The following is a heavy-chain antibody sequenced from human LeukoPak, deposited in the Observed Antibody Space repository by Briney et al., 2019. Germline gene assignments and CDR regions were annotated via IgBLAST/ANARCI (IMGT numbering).Heavy chain of an antibody. Sequence: GGSLRLSCAASGFTFSSYAMHWVRQAPGKGLEWVAVISYDGSNKYYADSVKGRFTISRDNSKNTLYLQMNSLRAEDTAVYYCARDFIPYSDYQRAFHNWFDPWGQGTLVTVSS. CDR1: GFTFSSYA. V-gene: IGHV3-30-3*01. J-gene: IGHJ5*02. CDR3: ARDFIPYSDYQRAFHNWFDP. CDR2: ISYDGSNK. D-gene: IGHD4-11*01.